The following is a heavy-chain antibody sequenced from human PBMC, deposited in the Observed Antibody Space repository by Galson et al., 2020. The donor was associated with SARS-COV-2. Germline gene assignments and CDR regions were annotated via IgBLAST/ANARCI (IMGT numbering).Heavy chain of an antibody. D-gene: IGHD2-2*01. CDR2: ISSGGITT. CDR1: GFTFSSYG. Sequence: GGSLRLSCAASGFTFSSYGMHWVRQAPGKRLVWVSRISSGGITTNYADSMQGRFTISRDNAKNTLYLQMDSLRADDTAVYYCARGGCTSASCSSNAMDVWGQGTTVTVSS. CDR3: ARGGCTSASCSSNAMDV. V-gene: IGHV3-74*01. J-gene: IGHJ6*02.